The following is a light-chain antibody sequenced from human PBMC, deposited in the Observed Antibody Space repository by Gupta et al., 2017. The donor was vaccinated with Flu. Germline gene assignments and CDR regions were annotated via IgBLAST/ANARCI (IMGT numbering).Light chain of an antibody. CDR2: GSS. J-gene: IGKJ4*01. CDR3: QQDQHYPLT. Sequence: DIQMTQSPSSLSASVGDRITITWRASQGIGKYLTWYQQKPERAPKSLIFGSSNLQSGVPSRFSGSGSGTDFTLTISSLQPEDFATYYCQQDQHYPLTFGGRTKVEIK. CDR1: QGIGKY. V-gene: IGKV1D-16*01.